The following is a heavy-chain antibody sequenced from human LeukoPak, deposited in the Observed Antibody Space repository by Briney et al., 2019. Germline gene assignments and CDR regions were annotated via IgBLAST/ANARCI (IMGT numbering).Heavy chain of an antibody. Sequence: SETLSLTCAVYGGSLSGHFWSWVRQAPGKGLEWLGEISHAGSTNYNPSLKNRLTISLDASKSQFSLKMTSVAAADTAVYYCVRLQSYYDSSGFYPYFDSWGQGTLVTVSS. CDR2: ISHAGST. D-gene: IGHD3-22*01. CDR1: GGSLSGHF. V-gene: IGHV4-34*01. CDR3: VRLQSYYDSSGFYPYFDS. J-gene: IGHJ4*02.